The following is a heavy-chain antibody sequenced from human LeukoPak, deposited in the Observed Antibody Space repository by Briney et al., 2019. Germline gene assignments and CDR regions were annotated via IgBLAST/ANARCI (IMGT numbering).Heavy chain of an antibody. CDR1: GFTFSNYW. J-gene: IGHJ6*02. Sequence: GGSLRLSCAASGFTFSNYWMYWVRQAPGQGLVWVSLINGDGSNTRYADSVKGPVTISRDNAKNALYLQMNSLRAEDTAVYYCARNRARGMDVWGQGTTVTLSS. CDR2: INGDGSNT. V-gene: IGHV3-74*01. D-gene: IGHD3-10*01. CDR3: ARNRARGMDV.